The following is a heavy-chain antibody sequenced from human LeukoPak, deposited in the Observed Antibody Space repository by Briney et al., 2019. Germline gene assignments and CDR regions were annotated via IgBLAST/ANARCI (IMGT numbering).Heavy chain of an antibody. CDR1: GYTLTELS. Sequence: EASVKVSCKVSGYTLTELSMHWVRQAPGKGLEWMGGFDPEDGETIYAQKFQGRVTMTEDTSTDTAYMELNSLRAEDTAVYYCARAEGDTAIGYYYGMDVWGQGTTVTVSS. D-gene: IGHD5-18*01. J-gene: IGHJ6*02. CDR3: ARAEGDTAIGYYYGMDV. CDR2: FDPEDGET. V-gene: IGHV1-24*01.